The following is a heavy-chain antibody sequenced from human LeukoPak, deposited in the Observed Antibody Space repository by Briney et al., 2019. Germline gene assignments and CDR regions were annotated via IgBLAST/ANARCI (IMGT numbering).Heavy chain of an antibody. CDR1: GYTFTSYD. V-gene: IGHV1-8*01. CDR2: MNPNSGNT. D-gene: IGHD3-10*01. Sequence: ASVKVSCKASGYTFTSYDINWVRQATGQGLEWMGWMNPNSGNTGYAQKFQGRVTMTRNTSISTAYMELSSPRSEDTAVYYCARGSPRFGELSSDFDYWGQGTLVTVSS. CDR3: ARGSPRFGELSSDFDY. J-gene: IGHJ4*02.